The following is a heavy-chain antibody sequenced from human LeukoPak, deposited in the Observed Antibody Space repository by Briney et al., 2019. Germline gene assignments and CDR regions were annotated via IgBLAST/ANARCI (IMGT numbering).Heavy chain of an antibody. Sequence: GASVKVSCKASGYTFTGYYMHWVGPAPGQGLEWMGWINPNSGGTNYAQKFQGRVTMTRDTCISTAYMELSRLRSDDTAVYYCAREVTTMVRGVITDYYYYYMDVWGKGTTVTISS. CDR2: INPNSGGT. D-gene: IGHD3-10*01. CDR3: AREVTTMVRGVITDYYYYYMDV. J-gene: IGHJ6*03. V-gene: IGHV1-2*02. CDR1: GYTFTGYY.